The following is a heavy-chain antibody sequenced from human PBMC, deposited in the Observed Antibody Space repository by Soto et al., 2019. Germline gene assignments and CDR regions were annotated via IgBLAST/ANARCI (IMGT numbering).Heavy chain of an antibody. D-gene: IGHD6-13*01. Sequence: GGSLRLSCAASGFTFSSYEMNRVRQAPGKGLEWVSYISSSGSTIYYADSVKGRFTISRDNAKNSLYLQMNSLRAEDTAVYYCARGRSSSWYAYYFDYWGQGTLVTVSS. CDR2: ISSSGSTI. CDR3: ARGRSSSWYAYYFDY. J-gene: IGHJ4*02. CDR1: GFTFSSYE. V-gene: IGHV3-48*03.